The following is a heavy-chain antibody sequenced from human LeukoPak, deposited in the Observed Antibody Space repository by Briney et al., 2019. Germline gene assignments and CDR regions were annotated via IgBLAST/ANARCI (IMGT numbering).Heavy chain of an antibody. CDR1: GFTVSSNY. D-gene: IGHD3-10*01. CDR3: ARDRATWFGEVYYYYYMDA. CDR2: IYSGGST. Sequence: GGSLRLSCAASGFTVSSNYMSWVRQAPGKGLEWVSVIYSGGSTYYADSVKGRFTISRDNSKNTLYLQMNSLRAEDTAVYYCARDRATWFGEVYYYYYMDAWGKGTTVTVSS. V-gene: IGHV3-66*02. J-gene: IGHJ6*03.